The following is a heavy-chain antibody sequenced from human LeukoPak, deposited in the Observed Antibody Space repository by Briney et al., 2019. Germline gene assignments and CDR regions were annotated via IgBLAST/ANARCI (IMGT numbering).Heavy chain of an antibody. J-gene: IGHJ4*02. V-gene: IGHV1-18*04. D-gene: IGHD2-2*01. CDR1: GYTFTGYY. Sequence: ASVKVSCKASGYTFTGYYMHWVRQAPGQGLEWMGWISAYNGNTNYAQKLQGRVTMTTDTSTSTAYMELRSLRSDDTAVYYCARGSQLDPFDYWGQGTLVTVSS. CDR2: ISAYNGNT. CDR3: ARGSQLDPFDY.